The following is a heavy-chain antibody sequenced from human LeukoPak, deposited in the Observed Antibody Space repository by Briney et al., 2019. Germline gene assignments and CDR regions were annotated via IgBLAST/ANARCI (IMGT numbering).Heavy chain of an antibody. V-gene: IGHV1-18*01. CDR1: GYTFTSYG. CDR3: ARVPPIGYCSAGSCKNFDY. D-gene: IGHD2-15*01. CDR2: ISAYNGNT. J-gene: IGHJ4*02. Sequence: GASVKVSCKASGYTFTSYGISWVRQAPGQGLEWMGWISAYNGNTNYAQKLQGRVTMTTDTSTSTAYMELRSLRSDDTAVYYCARVPPIGYCSAGSCKNFDYWGQGTLVTVSS.